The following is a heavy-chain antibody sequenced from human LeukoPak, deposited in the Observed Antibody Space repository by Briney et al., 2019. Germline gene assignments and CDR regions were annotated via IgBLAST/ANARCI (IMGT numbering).Heavy chain of an antibody. D-gene: IGHD1-14*01. J-gene: IGHJ6*02. CDR2: TNAGNANT. CDR3: ARNRLDEGMDV. V-gene: IGHV1-3*01. Sequence: GASVKVSCKASGYTFASYAMHWVRQAPGQRLEWLGWTNAGNANTKYSQKFQGRVTITRDTSASTAYMELSSLRSEDTAVYYCARNRLDEGMDVWGQGTTVSVSS. CDR1: GYTFASYA.